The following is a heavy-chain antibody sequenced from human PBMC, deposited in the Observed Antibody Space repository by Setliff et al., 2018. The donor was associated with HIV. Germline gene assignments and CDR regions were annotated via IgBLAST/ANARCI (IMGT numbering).Heavy chain of an antibody. CDR3: ARVLGRYCSGGSCFYYYYGMDV. CDR1: GFTFSSYS. CDR2: ISSSSSHI. Sequence: GGSLRLSCAASGFTFSSYSMNWVRQAPGKGLEWVSSISSSSSHIYYADSVKGRFTISRDNAKNSLYLQMNSLRAEDTAVYYCARVLGRYCSGGSCFYYYYGMDVWGQGTTVTAP. V-gene: IGHV3-21*01. J-gene: IGHJ6*02. D-gene: IGHD2-15*01.